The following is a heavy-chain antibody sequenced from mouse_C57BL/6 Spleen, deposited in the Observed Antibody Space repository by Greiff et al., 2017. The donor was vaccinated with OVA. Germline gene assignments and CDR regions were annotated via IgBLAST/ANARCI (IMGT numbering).Heavy chain of an antibody. CDR1: GFTFTDYY. Sequence: EVKLQESGGGLVPPGGSLSLSCAASGFTFTDYYMSWVRQPPGKALEWLGFIRNKANGYTTEYSASVKGRFTISSDYSQSLLYLQRKALRAKDSATYYCARYADYDGLGAMDYWGQGTSVTVSS. J-gene: IGHJ4*01. V-gene: IGHV7-3*01. CDR3: ARYADYDGLGAMDY. D-gene: IGHD2-4*01. CDR2: IRNKANGYTT.